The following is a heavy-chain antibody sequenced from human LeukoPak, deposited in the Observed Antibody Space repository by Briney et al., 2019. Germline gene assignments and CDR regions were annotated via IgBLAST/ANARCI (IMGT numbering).Heavy chain of an antibody. V-gene: IGHV4-4*07. Sequence: SETLSLTCTVSGGSISSYYWSWIRQPAGKGLEWIGRIYTSGSTNYNPSLKSRVTMSVDTSKNQFSLKLSSVTAADTAVYYCAREVNYCSGGSCYSVMVDYWGQGTLVTVSS. D-gene: IGHD2-15*01. CDR2: IYTSGST. CDR3: AREVNYCSGGSCYSVMVDY. J-gene: IGHJ4*02. CDR1: GGSISSYY.